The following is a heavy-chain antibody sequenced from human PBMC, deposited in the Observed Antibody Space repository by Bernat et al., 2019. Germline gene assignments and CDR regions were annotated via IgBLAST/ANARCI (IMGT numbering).Heavy chain of an antibody. CDR2: IKKKGNSYTT. CDR1: GFSFSDYF. Sequence: EVQVEESGGGLVQPGGSLRLSCAASGFSFSDYFMDWVRQAPGKGLEWVGRIKKKGNSYTTEYAASVEGRFTISRDDSKSSLYLQMNSLKTEDTAVYYCTRWSYGSDVWGQGTMVTVSS. CDR3: TRWSYGSDV. D-gene: IGHD2-15*01. V-gene: IGHV3-72*01. J-gene: IGHJ3*01.